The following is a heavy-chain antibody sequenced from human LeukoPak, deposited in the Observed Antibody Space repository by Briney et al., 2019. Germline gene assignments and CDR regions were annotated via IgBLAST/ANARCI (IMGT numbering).Heavy chain of an antibody. CDR1: GGTFSSYA. J-gene: IGHJ6*02. CDR3: ARTDYGDYGDYYYYGMDV. V-gene: IGHV1-69*04. Sequence: SVKVSCKASGGTFSSYAISWVRQAPGQGLEWMGRIIPIFGIANYAQKFQGRVTITADKSTSTAYMELSSLRSEDTAVYYCARTDYGDYGDYYYYGMDVWGQGTTVTVSS. CDR2: IIPIFGIA. D-gene: IGHD4-17*01.